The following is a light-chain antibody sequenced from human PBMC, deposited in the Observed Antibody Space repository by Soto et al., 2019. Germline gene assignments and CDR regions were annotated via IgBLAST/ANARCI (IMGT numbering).Light chain of an antibody. Sequence: DVVMTQSPLSLPVTLGQPASISCRSSQSLVHSDGNTYLNWFQQRPGQSPRRLIYNVSNRDSGVPARFSGSGSGTDFALKISRVEAEDVGVYYCMQGTHWPIPFGHGTRLAIK. V-gene: IGKV2-30*02. CDR2: NVS. CDR3: MQGTHWPIP. J-gene: IGKJ5*01. CDR1: QSLVHSDGNTY.